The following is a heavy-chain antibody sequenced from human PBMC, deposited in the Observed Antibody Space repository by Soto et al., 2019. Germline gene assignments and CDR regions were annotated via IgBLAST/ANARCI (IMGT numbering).Heavy chain of an antibody. CDR3: ARTRSGYDWSSSFDY. CDR2: IIPIFGTA. Sequence: QVQLVQSGAEVKKPGSSVKVSCKASGGTFSSYAISWVRQALGQGLEWMGGIIPIFGTANYAQKFQGRVTITADESTSTAYMELSSLRSEDTAVYYCARTRSGYDWSSSFDYWGQGTLVTVSS. V-gene: IGHV1-69*01. CDR1: GGTFSSYA. D-gene: IGHD5-12*01. J-gene: IGHJ4*02.